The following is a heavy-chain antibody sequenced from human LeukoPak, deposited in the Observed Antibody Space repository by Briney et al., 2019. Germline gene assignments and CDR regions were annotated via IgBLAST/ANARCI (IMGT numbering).Heavy chain of an antibody. V-gene: IGHV5-51*01. CDR2: IYPGDSDT. D-gene: IGHD2-2*01. CDR1: GYSFTTYW. Sequence: GESLKISCKGSGYSFTTYWIAWVRQMRGKGLEWMGIIYPGDSDTRYSPSFQGQVTISVDKSVSAAYLQWSSLKASDTAMYYCASPPTRECSSISCPLSYWGQGTLVTVSS. J-gene: IGHJ4*02. CDR3: ASPPTRECSSISCPLSY.